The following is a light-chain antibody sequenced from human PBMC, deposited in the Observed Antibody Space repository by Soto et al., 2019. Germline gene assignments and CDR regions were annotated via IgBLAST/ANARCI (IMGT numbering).Light chain of an antibody. CDR1: QSVFSS. CDR3: QQYGGAPDT. CDR2: GEA. J-gene: IGKJ5*01. V-gene: IGKV3-15*01. Sequence: VMTQYPATLSVSAGDRVTLSCRASQSVFSSLAWYQQKTGQAPRILIYGEATRATGIPDRISGGGSGTDLTLTISSLEPEDSAVYYCQQYGGAPDTFGQGTRLEIK.